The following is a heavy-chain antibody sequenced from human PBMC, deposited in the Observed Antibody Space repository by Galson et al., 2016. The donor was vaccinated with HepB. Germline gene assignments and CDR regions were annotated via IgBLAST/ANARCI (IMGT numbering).Heavy chain of an antibody. CDR2: INHSGST. CDR3: ARLDPDVFDY. D-gene: IGHD3-10*02. V-gene: IGHV4-34*01. J-gene: IGHJ4*02. Sequence: SETLSLTCAVHGGSFSGYYWSWIRQPPGKGLERIGEINHSGSTRYNPSLKSRLTMSVDTSKNQFSLKLTSVTAADTAVYYCARLDPDVFDYWGQGTLVTVSS. CDR1: GGSFSGYY.